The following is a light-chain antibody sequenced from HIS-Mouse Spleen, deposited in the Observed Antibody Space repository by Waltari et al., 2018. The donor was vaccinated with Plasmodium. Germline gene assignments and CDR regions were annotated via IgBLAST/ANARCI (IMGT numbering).Light chain of an antibody. V-gene: IGLV3-10*01. CDR2: ADS. Sequence: SYELTQPPSVSVSPGPTARITCSGDALRNKYAYWYQQKSGQAPVLVIYADSKRPSGIPERFSGSSSGTMATLTISGAQVEDEADYYCYSTDSSGNHRVFGGGTKLTVL. CDR1: ALRNKY. CDR3: YSTDSSGNHRV. J-gene: IGLJ3*02.